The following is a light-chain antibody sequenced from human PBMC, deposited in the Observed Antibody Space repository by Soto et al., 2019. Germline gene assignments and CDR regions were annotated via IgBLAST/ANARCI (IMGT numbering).Light chain of an antibody. CDR1: QSIHNNY. J-gene: IGKJ1*01. CDR3: QQYGGSPET. CDR2: GAS. Sequence: EIVMTQSPATLSLSPGERATLSCRASQSIHNNYLAWYQQKRGQAPRLLIYGASIRATGIPDRFSGSGSGTDFTLTISRLEPEDFAVYYCQQYGGSPETFGQGTKVDIK. V-gene: IGKV3-20*01.